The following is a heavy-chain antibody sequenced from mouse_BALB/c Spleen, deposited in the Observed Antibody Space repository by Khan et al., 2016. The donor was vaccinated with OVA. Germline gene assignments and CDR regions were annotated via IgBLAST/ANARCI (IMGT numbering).Heavy chain of an antibody. V-gene: IGHV1S137*01. CDR3: ARPAYDGYYDY. D-gene: IGHD2-3*01. CDR1: GYTFTDYA. Sequence: QVRLQQSGPELVRPGVSVKISCKGSGYTFTDYAMYWVKQSHAKSLEWIGLISTYSGSTNYNQKFKGKVTMTVDKSSSAAYMELARLTSEDSAIYDGARPAYDGYYDYWGQGTALTVSS. J-gene: IGHJ2*01. CDR2: ISTYSGST.